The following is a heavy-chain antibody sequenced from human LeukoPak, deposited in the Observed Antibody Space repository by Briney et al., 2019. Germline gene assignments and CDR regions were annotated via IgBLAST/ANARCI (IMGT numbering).Heavy chain of an antibody. D-gene: IGHD6-13*01. J-gene: IGHJ4*02. V-gene: IGHV3-53*01. Sequence: GGSLRLSCAASGFTFSTYAMNWVRQAPGKGLEWVSVLYSGGNTYHADSVKGRFTISRDNSKNTLYLQMNSLRAEDTAVYYCAREGASSSFGYWGQGTLVTVSS. CDR2: LYSGGNT. CDR3: AREGASSSFGY. CDR1: GFTFSTYA.